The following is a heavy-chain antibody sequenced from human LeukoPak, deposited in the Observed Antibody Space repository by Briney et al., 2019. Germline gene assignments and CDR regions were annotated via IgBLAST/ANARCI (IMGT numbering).Heavy chain of an antibody. V-gene: IGHV3-23*01. J-gene: IGHJ4*02. CDR2: ISGSGGST. D-gene: IGHD4-23*01. CDR3: AKVRATVVTGLVGY. CDR1: GFTFSSYG. Sequence: PGGSLRLSCAASGFTFSSYGMSWVRQAPGKGLEWVSAISGSGGSTYYADSVKGRFTISRDNSKNTLYLQMNSLRAEDTAVYYCAKVRATVVTGLVGYWGQGTLVTVSS.